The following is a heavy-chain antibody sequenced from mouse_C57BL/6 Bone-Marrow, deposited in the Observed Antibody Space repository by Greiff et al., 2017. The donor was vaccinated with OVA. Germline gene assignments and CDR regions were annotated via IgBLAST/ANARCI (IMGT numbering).Heavy chain of an antibody. CDR1: GYTFTDYE. Sequence: QVQLQQSGAELVRPGASVTLSCKASGYTFTDYEMHWVKQTPVHGLEWIGAIDPETGGTAYNQKFKGKAILTADKSSSTAYMELRSLTSEDSAVYYCTREGYYGSSGTFAYWGQGTLVTVSA. CDR3: TREGYYGSSGTFAY. V-gene: IGHV1-15*01. CDR2: IDPETGGT. J-gene: IGHJ3*01. D-gene: IGHD1-1*01.